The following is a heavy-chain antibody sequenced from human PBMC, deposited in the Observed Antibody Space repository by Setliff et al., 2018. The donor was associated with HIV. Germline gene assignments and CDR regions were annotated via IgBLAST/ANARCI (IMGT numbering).Heavy chain of an antibody. D-gene: IGHD1-26*01. V-gene: IGHV3-23*01. J-gene: IGHJ4*02. CDR1: GFTFATYA. Sequence: GGSLRLSCAASGFTFATYAMNWVRQAPGKGLEWVSTITDSGDSTYYADSVKGRFTISRDNSKNTLYLQMNSLTDADTAIYYCAKVVGPTSYWGQGTLVTVSS. CDR2: ITDSGDST. CDR3: AKVVGPTSY.